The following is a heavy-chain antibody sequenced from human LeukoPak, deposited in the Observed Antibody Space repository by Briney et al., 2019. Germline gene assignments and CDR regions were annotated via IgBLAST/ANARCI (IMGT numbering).Heavy chain of an antibody. CDR1: GFTFCDYA. Sequence: GRSLRLSCTASGFTFCDYAMSWFRQAPGKGLVWVSRINTDGSSTAYADSVKGRFTISRDNAKNTVYLQMNSLRAEDAAVYYCARVQNEWQLLPGFDYWGQGTLVTVSS. D-gene: IGHD1-26*01. CDR3: ARVQNEWQLLPGFDY. V-gene: IGHV3-74*01. CDR2: INTDGSST. J-gene: IGHJ4*02.